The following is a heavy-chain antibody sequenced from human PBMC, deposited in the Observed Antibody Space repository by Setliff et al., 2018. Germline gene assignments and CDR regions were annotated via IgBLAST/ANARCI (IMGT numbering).Heavy chain of an antibody. V-gene: IGHV1-69*13. CDR2: IIPMFDKA. J-gene: IGHJ4*02. D-gene: IGHD4-4*01. Sequence: ASVKVSCKASGGTFSIFVFSWVRQAPGQGLEWMGGIIPMFDKARYAQKFQGRVTITADESTTTVFMELSNLRSEDTAVYFCARGLSTDTDSWGQGTLVTVSS. CDR1: GGTFSIFV. CDR3: ARGLSTDTDS.